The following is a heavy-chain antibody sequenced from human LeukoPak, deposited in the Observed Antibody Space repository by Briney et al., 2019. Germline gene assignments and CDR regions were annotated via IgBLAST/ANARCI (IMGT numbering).Heavy chain of an antibody. D-gene: IGHD6-25*01. J-gene: IGHJ4*02. Sequence: GESLKISCKGSGYSFTSYWIGWVRQMPGKGLEWMGRINPNSGGTNYAQKFQGRVTMTRDTSISTAYMELNRLRSDDTAVYYCARDKYSSADYWGQGTLVTVSS. CDR1: GYSFTSYW. CDR3: ARDKYSSADY. V-gene: IGHV1-2*06. CDR2: INPNSGGT.